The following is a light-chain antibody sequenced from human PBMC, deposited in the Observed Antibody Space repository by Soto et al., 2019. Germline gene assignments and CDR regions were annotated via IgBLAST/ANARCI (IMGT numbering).Light chain of an antibody. CDR2: GAS. CDR3: QQYNTWPPIT. CDR1: QSVRSN. J-gene: IGKJ5*01. Sequence: EIVMTQSPATLSVSPGERVTLSCRAGQSVRSNLAWYQQKPGEDPRLLIYGASTRATGLPARFSGSGSGTDFTLTISSLQPEDFAVYYCQQYNTWPPITFGQGTRLEIK. V-gene: IGKV3-15*01.